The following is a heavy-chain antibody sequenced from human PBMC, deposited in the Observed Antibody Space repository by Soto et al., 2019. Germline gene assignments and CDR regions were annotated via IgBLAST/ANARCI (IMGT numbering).Heavy chain of an antibody. CDR3: AREGEMPYYYYGLDV. V-gene: IGHV1-18*01. J-gene: IGHJ6*02. Sequence: GASVKVSCKVSGGTFSTYAISWVRQAPGQGLEWMGWISGYNGHTKYAQKFQGRVTMTTDTSTSTVYMDLRSLRSDDTAVYYCAREGEMPYYYYGLDVWGQGTTVTVSS. D-gene: IGHD3-16*01. CDR2: ISGYNGHT. CDR1: GGTFSTYA.